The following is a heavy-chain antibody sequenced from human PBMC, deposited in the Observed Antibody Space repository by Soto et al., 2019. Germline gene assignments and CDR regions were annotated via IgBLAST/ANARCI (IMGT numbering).Heavy chain of an antibody. CDR2: ISGSGGST. D-gene: IGHD3-22*01. CDR1: GLTFRSYA. CDR3: AKDRPKDSDSSPEYFQH. Sequence: SLAIGCASPGLTFRSYAMTWVRKATGKGLEWVSAISGSGGSTYYADSVKGRFTISRDNSKNTLYLQMNSLRAEDTAVYYCAKDRPKDSDSSPEYFQHWGQGTLVTVSS. J-gene: IGHJ1*01. V-gene: IGHV3-23*01.